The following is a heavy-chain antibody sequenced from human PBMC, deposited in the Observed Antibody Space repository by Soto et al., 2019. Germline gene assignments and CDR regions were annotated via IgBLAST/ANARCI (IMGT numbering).Heavy chain of an antibody. CDR3: ARWDTIFGVVDKLGMDV. Sequence: ASVKVSCKASGYTFTSYAMHWVRQAPGQRLEWMGWINAGNGNTKYSQKFQGRVTMTRNTSISTAYMELSSLRSEDTAVYYCARWDTIFGVVDKLGMDVWGQGTTVTVSS. J-gene: IGHJ6*02. D-gene: IGHD3-3*01. CDR2: INAGNGNT. V-gene: IGHV1-3*01. CDR1: GYTFTSYA.